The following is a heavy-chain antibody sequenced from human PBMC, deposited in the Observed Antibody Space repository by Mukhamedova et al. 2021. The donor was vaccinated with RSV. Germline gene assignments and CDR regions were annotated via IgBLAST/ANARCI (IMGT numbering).Heavy chain of an antibody. V-gene: IGHV4-38-2*02. CDR3: AKDATDPIAFDI. Sequence: SISSGYYWGWIRQPPGKGLEWIGSIYHSGSTYYNPSLKSRVTISVDTSKNQFSLKLSSVTAADTAVYYCAKDATDPIAFDIWGQG. CDR1: SISSGYY. J-gene: IGHJ3*02. CDR2: IYHSGST.